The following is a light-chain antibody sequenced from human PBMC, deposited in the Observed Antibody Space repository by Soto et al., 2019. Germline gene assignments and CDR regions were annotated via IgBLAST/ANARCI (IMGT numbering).Light chain of an antibody. V-gene: IGKV3-11*01. CDR2: DAS. Sequence: EIVLTQSPPTLSLSPGERAALSCRASQSVSSYLAWYQQKPGQAPRLLIYDASKWATGVPARFSGSGSGTDFTLTISSLEPEDVAFYFCQQRSNGPSTFGGGTKVEIK. J-gene: IGKJ4*02. CDR1: QSVSSY. CDR3: QQRSNGPST.